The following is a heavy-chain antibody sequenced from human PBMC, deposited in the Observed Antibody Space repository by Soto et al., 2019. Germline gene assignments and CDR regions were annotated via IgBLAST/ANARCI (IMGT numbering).Heavy chain of an antibody. CDR1: GFSFSSYG. CDR3: AKPLEQWVPEN. V-gene: IGHV3-30*18. D-gene: IGHD6-19*01. J-gene: IGHJ4*02. CDR2: ISHDGSNT. Sequence: QVQLVESGGGVVQPGRSLRLSCVASGFSFSSYGMHWVRQAPGKGLEWVALISHDGSNTYYADSVKGRFTISRDNSYNTLFLQMNSLRPDDRAVYYCAKPLEQWVPENWGQGTLVTVSS.